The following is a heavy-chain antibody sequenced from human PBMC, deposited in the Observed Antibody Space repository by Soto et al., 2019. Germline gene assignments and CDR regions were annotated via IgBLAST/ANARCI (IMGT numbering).Heavy chain of an antibody. J-gene: IGHJ6*02. CDR3: ARQPRPATGNSYYSGLDV. CDR2: ISKSSSTR. V-gene: IGHV3-48*02. CDR1: GFTFGSTS. D-gene: IGHD6-13*01. Sequence: GGSRRLSCAVSGFTFGSTSMTWVRQAPGKGLEWISYISKSSSTRYYADSVKGRFTISRDNAKNELYLQMNSLRDEDTAVYYCARQPRPATGNSYYSGLDVWGLGTTVTVSS.